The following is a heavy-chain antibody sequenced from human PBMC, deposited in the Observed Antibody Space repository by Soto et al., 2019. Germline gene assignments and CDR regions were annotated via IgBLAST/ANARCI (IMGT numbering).Heavy chain of an antibody. D-gene: IGHD6-6*01. Sequence: GGSLRLSCAASGFTFSSYAMHWVRQAPGKGLEWVAVISYDGSNKYYADSVKGRFTIPRDNSKNTLYLKMNSLRAEDTAVYYCARDGANFIAARRWSAPHYYYGMDVWGQGTTVTVSS. CDR3: ARDGANFIAARRWSAPHYYYGMDV. J-gene: IGHJ6*02. CDR1: GFTFSSYA. CDR2: ISYDGSNK. V-gene: IGHV3-30-3*01.